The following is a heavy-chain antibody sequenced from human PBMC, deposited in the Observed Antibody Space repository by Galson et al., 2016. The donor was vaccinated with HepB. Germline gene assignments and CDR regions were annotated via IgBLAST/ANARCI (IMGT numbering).Heavy chain of an antibody. J-gene: IGHJ4*02. CDR2: MSTSGTT. Sequence: KGLEWIGRMSTSGTTNYNPSLKSRVIISVDTSKNQFSLNLNSVTAADTAVYYCARDPPGIGNYFDYWGQGTLISVSS. CDR3: ARDPPGIGNYFDY. D-gene: IGHD1-26*01. V-gene: IGHV4-61*02.